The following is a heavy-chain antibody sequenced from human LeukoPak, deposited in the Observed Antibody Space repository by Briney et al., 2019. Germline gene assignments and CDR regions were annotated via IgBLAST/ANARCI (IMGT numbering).Heavy chain of an antibody. Sequence: GGSLRLSCAASGFTFSSYGMHWVRQAPGKGLEWVAFIRYDGSNKYYADSVKGRFTISRDNSKNTLYVQMNSLRGEETAVYYCVKDLGYSSGLADYWGQGTLVTVSS. J-gene: IGHJ4*02. D-gene: IGHD6-19*01. V-gene: IGHV3-30*02. CDR1: GFTFSSYG. CDR2: IRYDGSNK. CDR3: VKDLGYSSGLADY.